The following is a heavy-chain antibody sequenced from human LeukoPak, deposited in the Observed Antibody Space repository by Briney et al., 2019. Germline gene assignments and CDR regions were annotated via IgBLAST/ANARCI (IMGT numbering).Heavy chain of an antibody. Sequence: SVKVSCKASGGTFSSYAISWVRQAPGQGLEWMGGIIPIFGTANYAQKFQGRVTITADESTSTAYRELSSLRSEDTAVYYCAAYEYYYDPSFDYWGQGTLVTVSS. J-gene: IGHJ4*02. CDR1: GGTFSSYA. D-gene: IGHD3-22*01. CDR3: AAYEYYYDPSFDY. CDR2: IIPIFGTA. V-gene: IGHV1-69*13.